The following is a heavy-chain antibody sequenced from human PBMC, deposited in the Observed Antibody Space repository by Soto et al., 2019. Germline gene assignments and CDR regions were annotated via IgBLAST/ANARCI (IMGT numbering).Heavy chain of an antibody. CDR1: GGSISSSSYY. D-gene: IGHD2-21*02. Sequence: QLQLQESGPGLAKPSETLSLTCTVPGGSISSSSYYWGWIRQPPGKGLEWIGSIYYSGSTYYNPSLKSRVTISVDTSKNQFSLKLSSVTAADTAVYYCVVVVTANWVFDYWGQGTLVTVSS. CDR3: VVVVTANWVFDY. J-gene: IGHJ4*02. CDR2: IYYSGST. V-gene: IGHV4-39*01.